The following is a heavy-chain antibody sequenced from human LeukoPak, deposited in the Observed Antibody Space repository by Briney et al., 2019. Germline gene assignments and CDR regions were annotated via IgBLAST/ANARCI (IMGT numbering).Heavy chain of an antibody. CDR2: TWGDGSKK. CDR1: GFTFSSYA. CDR3: AKDLHGSYALGDY. V-gene: IGHV3-30*02. D-gene: IGHD3-10*01. Sequence: AGGSLRLSCVASGFTFSSYAMHWVRQAPGKGLEWVALTWGDGSKKMYADPVKGRFTISRDNSKNTLYLQMDSLRGDDTAVYYCAKDLHGSYALGDYWGQGTLVTVSS. J-gene: IGHJ4*02.